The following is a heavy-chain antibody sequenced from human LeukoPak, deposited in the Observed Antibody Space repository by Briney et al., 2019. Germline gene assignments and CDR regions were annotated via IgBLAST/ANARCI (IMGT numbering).Heavy chain of an antibody. D-gene: IGHD5-18*01. Sequence: PGGSLRLSCAASGFTFSSYWMSWVRQAPGKGLEWVANIKQDGSEKYYVDSVKGRFTISRDNAKNSLYLQMNSLRAEDTAVYYCARGSGVGYRYGYDYYGMDVWGQGTTVTVSS. CDR1: GFTFSSYW. V-gene: IGHV3-7*02. J-gene: IGHJ6*02. CDR3: ARGSGVGYRYGYDYYGMDV. CDR2: IKQDGSEK.